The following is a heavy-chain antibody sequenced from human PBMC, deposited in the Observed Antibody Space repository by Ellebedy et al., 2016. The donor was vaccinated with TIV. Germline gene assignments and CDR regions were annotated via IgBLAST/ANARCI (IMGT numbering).Heavy chain of an antibody. Sequence: AASVKVSCKTSGYTFTDYHIHWVRQAPGQGLEWMGWISAYNGNTNYAQKLQGRVTMTTDTSTSTAYMELRSLRSDDTAVYYCAKGRGGGSDSSAPRYYFDYWGLGTLVTVSS. CDR2: ISAYNGNT. J-gene: IGHJ4*02. V-gene: IGHV1-18*04. D-gene: IGHD3-22*01. CDR1: GYTFTDYH. CDR3: AKGRGGGSDSSAPRYYFDY.